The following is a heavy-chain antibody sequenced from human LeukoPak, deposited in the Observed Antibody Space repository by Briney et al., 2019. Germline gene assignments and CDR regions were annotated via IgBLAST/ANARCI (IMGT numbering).Heavy chain of an antibody. D-gene: IGHD3-9*01. CDR3: AKDYDVLTGAIDF. J-gene: IGHJ4*01. CDR2: INWDATNS. CDR1: GFTFDEHA. V-gene: IGHV3-43D*03. Sequence: HPGGSLRLSCAASGFTFDEHAMHWVRQAPGKGLEWVCLINWDATNSYYADSVRGRFTISRDNGKNSLSLQMNSLRAEDTAFYYCAKDYDVLTGAIDFWGHGTLVTVSS.